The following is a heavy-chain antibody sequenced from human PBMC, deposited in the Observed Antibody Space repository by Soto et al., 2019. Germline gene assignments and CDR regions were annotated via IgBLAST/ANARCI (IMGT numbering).Heavy chain of an antibody. CDR1: GGSISSGDYY. D-gene: IGHD3-22*01. J-gene: IGHJ2*01. V-gene: IGHV4-30-4*01. CDR2: IYYSGST. Sequence: SSETLSLTCTVSGGSISSGDYYWSWIRQPPGKGLEWIGYIYYSGSTYHNPSLKSRVTISVDTSKNQFSLRLTSVTAADTAVYYCARLNYDSSGYSGDWYFNLWGRGTLVTVSS. CDR3: ARLNYDSSGYSGDWYFNL.